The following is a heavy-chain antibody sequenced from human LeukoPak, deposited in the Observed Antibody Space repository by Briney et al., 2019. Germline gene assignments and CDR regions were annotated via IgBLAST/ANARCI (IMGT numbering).Heavy chain of an antibody. CDR2: IYYSGST. Sequence: SETLSLTCTDSGGSISSYYWSWIRQPPGKGLEWIGYIYYSGSTNYNPSPKSRVNIPVDTTKNKFSFKLSSMTAADRTVYYCARDLAGRGGIVGYAFDIWGQGTMVTVSS. CDR3: ARDLAGRGGIVGYAFDI. D-gene: IGHD2-15*01. CDR1: GGSISSYY. J-gene: IGHJ3*02. V-gene: IGHV4-59*01.